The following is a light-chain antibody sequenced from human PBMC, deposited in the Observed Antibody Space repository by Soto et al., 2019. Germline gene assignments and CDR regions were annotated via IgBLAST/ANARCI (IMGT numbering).Light chain of an antibody. V-gene: IGKV1-9*01. CDR1: QSISSY. CDR3: QQYSSYPWT. Sequence: IQLTQSPSSLSASLGDRVTITCRASQSISSYLAWYQQKPGKAPKLLIYAASTLASGVPSRFSGSGSGTEFTLTISSLQPDDFAIYYCQQYSSYPWTFGQGTKVDIK. CDR2: AAS. J-gene: IGKJ1*01.